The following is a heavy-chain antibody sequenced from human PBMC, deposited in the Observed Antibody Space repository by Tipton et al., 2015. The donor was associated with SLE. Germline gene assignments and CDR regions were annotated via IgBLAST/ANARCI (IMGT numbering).Heavy chain of an antibody. CDR3: ARLRAARGFDY. CDR2: ISYDGSTK. J-gene: IGHJ4*02. CDR1: GFTFNSYA. Sequence: LRLSCAVSGFTFNSYALHWVRQAPGKGLEWVAVISYDGSTKYYADSVKGRFSISRDNSKNTLFLQMNSLRAEDAALYYCARLRAARGFDYWGQGTLVTVSS. V-gene: IGHV3-30*04. D-gene: IGHD5-12*01.